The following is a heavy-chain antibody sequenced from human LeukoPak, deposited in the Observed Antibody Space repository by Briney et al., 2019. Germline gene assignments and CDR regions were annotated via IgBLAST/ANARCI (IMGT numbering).Heavy chain of an antibody. V-gene: IGHV3-30*04. CDR3: ARDRDRDIIGDGMDV. Sequence: GGSLRLSCAASGFTFSDYAMHWVRQAPVKGLEWVAVISYDGNNKYNADSVNARFTISRDNSKNTLYLQMNSLRAEDTAVYYCARDRDRDIIGDGMDVWGKGTTVTVSS. CDR2: ISYDGNNK. D-gene: IGHD2-15*01. J-gene: IGHJ6*04. CDR1: GFTFSDYA.